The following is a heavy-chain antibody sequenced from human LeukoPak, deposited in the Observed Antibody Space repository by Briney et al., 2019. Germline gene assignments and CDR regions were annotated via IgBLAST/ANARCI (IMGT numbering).Heavy chain of an antibody. CDR2: IIPIFGTA. Sequence: SVKVSCKASGYTFTSYGISWVRQAPGQGLEWMGGIIPIFGTANYAQKFQGRVTITADESTSTAYMELSSLRSEDTAVYYCARDRVPGAETPYWYFDLWGRGTLVTVSS. V-gene: IGHV1-69*13. D-gene: IGHD2-2*01. CDR1: GYTFTSYG. CDR3: ARDRVPGAETPYWYFDL. J-gene: IGHJ2*01.